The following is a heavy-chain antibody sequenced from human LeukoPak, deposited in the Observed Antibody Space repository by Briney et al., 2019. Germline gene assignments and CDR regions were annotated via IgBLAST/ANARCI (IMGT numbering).Heavy chain of an antibody. CDR2: LYSDGNT. V-gene: IGHV3-53*01. Sequence: GGSLRLPCSASGFTVFTNDMTWVRPPAGKGLEWGSVLYSDGNTTYADSVQGRFTISRDNSKNTLYLEMNSLSPDATAVCYSARGVEPLAANTLAYWGQGTLVTVSS. CDR1: GFTVFTND. D-gene: IGHD1-14*01. J-gene: IGHJ4*02. CDR3: ARGVEPLAANTLAY.